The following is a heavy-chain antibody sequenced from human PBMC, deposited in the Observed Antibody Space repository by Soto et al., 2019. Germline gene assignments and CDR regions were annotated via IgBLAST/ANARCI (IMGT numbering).Heavy chain of an antibody. CDR2: IRSGADNYAT. Sequence: PGGSLRLSCVASDFTFSYYWMHWVRQVPGKGLVWVGRIRSGADNYATAYTASMKGRFIISRDDSKNTAYLQMNSLKTEDTAVYYCTRLSTNAPYDACDIRGQGTMVTVSS. J-gene: IGHJ3*02. CDR1: DFTFSYYW. D-gene: IGHD2-8*01. V-gene: IGHV3-73*01. CDR3: TRLSTNAPYDACDI.